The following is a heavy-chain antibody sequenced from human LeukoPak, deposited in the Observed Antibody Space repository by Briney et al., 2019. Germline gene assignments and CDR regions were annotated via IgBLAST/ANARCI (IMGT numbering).Heavy chain of an antibody. Sequence: ASVKVSCRASGYTFIAYYMHWVRQAPGQGLEWMGWINPNNGGTNYAQKFQGRVTMTRDTSISTAYMELSSLRSDDTAVYYCARLGHPYWGQGSLVTVSS. J-gene: IGHJ4*02. V-gene: IGHV1-2*02. CDR3: ARLGHPY. D-gene: IGHD6-6*01. CDR2: INPNNGGT. CDR1: GYTFIAYY.